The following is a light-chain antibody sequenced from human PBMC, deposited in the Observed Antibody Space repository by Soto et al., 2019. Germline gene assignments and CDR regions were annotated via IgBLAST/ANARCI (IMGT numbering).Light chain of an antibody. J-gene: IGKJ1*01. Sequence: DIQMTQSPSSLSASVGDRVTITCRASQSISNYLNWFQQKPGTPPKLLIYAASTLQGGVSSRFIGRGSRTDFTLTISSLQPEDFATYYCQQTYSSPDTFGQGTKVEI. CDR1: QSISNY. CDR2: AAS. CDR3: QQTYSSPDT. V-gene: IGKV1-39*01.